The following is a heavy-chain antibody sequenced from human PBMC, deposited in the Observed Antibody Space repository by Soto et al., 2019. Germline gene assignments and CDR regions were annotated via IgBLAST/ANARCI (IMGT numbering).Heavy chain of an antibody. J-gene: IGHJ5*01. CDR2: ISGSNGAT. CDR1: GYNFINYG. CDR3: ARDSKWLIINGNGVDS. Sequence: QAQLVQSGAEVKKPGASVKVSCKFSGYNFINYGMTWVRQAPGQGLEWMGWISGSNGATKYAQRYQARLTLTTDTSTTIAYMELRSLRLDDTAVYYCARDSKWLIINGNGVDSWGQGTLVTVAS. D-gene: IGHD5-12*01. V-gene: IGHV1-18*04.